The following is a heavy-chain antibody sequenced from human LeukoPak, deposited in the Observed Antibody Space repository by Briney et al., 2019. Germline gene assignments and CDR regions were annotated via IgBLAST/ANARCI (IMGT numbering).Heavy chain of an antibody. V-gene: IGHV1-18*01. CDR1: GYTFTSYG. Sequence: GASVKVSCKASGYTFTSYGISWVRQAPGQGLEWMGWISAYNGNTNYAQKLQGRVTMTTDTSTSTAYMELRSLRSDDTAVYYCARDGAGIAAAGSNWFDPWGQGTLVTVSS. CDR3: ARDGAGIAAAGSNWFDP. CDR2: ISAYNGNT. J-gene: IGHJ5*02. D-gene: IGHD6-13*01.